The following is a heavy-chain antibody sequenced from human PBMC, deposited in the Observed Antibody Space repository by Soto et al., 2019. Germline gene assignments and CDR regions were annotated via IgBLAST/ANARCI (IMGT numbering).Heavy chain of an antibody. CDR3: ARQGYYDFWSGDYYYMDV. CDR1: GGSISSYY. CDR2: IYYSGST. Sequence: SETLSLTCTVSGGSISSYYWIWIRQPPGKGLEWIGYIYYSGSTNYNPSLKSRVTISVDTSKNQFSLKLSSVTAADTAVYYCARQGYYDFWSGDYYYMDVWGKGTTVTVSS. V-gene: IGHV4-59*08. J-gene: IGHJ6*03. D-gene: IGHD3-3*01.